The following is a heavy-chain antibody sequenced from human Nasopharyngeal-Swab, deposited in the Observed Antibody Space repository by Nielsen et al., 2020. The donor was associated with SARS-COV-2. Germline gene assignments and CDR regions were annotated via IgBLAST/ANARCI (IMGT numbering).Heavy chain of an antibody. CDR3: ATEAGGAVAHYGMDV. Sequence: VKVSCKVSGYTLTDLSMHWVRQAPGKGLEWMGGFDPEDGETIYAQKFQGRVTMNEDTSTDTAYMELSSLRSEDTAVYYCATEAGGAVAHYGMDVWGQGTTVTVSS. V-gene: IGHV1-24*01. D-gene: IGHD6-19*01. J-gene: IGHJ6*02. CDR1: GYTLTDLS. CDR2: FDPEDGET.